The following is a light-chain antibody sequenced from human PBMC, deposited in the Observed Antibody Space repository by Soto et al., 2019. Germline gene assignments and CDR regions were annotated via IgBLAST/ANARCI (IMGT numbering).Light chain of an antibody. Sequence: DIKMTQSPSSLSASVGDRVTITCRASQYISNYLNWYQQKSGTAPKLLIHTASTLQSGVPSRFSGRGSGPDFTLTISSVQPDDFAIYFCQQSYSTPPPSGQGTTLEIK. J-gene: IGKJ2*01. CDR1: QYISNY. CDR3: QQSYSTPPP. CDR2: TAS. V-gene: IGKV1-39*01.